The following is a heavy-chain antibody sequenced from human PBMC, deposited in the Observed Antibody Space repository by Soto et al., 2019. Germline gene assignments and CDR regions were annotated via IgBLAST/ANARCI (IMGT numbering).Heavy chain of an antibody. CDR1: GYTLTELS. D-gene: IGHD3-16*02. J-gene: IGHJ4*02. V-gene: IGHV1-24*01. CDR3: ATAVVRLGELSLFDY. Sequence: ASVKVSCKVSGYTLTELSMHWVRQAPGKGLEWMGGFDPEDGETIYAQKFQGRVTMTEDTSTDTAYMELSSLRSEDTAVYYCATAVVRLGELSLFDYWGQGTLVTVSS. CDR2: FDPEDGET.